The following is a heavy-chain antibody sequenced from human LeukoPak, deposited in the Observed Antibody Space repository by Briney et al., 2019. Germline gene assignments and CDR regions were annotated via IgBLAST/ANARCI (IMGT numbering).Heavy chain of an antibody. CDR1: GLTFSSYG. V-gene: IGHV3-30*18. D-gene: IGHD5-12*01. CDR2: IPYDGSNK. CDR3: AKEGYSGYDDAFDS. J-gene: IGHJ3*02. Sequence: AGGSLRLSCAASGLTFSSYGMHWVRQAPGKGLEWVAVIPYDGSNKYYADSVKGRFTISRDNSKNTLYLQMNSLRAEDTAVFYCAKEGYSGYDDAFDSWGQGTMVTVSS.